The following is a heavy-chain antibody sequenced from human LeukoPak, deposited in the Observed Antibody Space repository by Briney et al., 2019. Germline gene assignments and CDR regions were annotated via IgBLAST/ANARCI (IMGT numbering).Heavy chain of an antibody. D-gene: IGHD3-10*01. CDR3: ARGGLYFYGSGSYTPFDP. CDR1: GGSISSGGYS. V-gene: IGHV4-30-2*01. CDR2: IYRSGST. J-gene: IGHJ5*02. Sequence: SETLSLTCAASGGSISSGGYSWGWIRQPPGKGLEWIGSIYRSGSTYYNPSRKGRVTISVDRSKNQFSLKLSSVTAADTAVYYCARGGLYFYGSGSYTPFDPWGQGTLVTVSS.